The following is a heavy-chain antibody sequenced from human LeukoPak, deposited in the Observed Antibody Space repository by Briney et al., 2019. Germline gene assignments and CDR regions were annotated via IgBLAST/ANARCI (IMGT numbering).Heavy chain of an antibody. CDR3: AKDINAGELYNIDV. V-gene: IGHV3-43D*03. CDR1: GFIFDNYA. D-gene: IGHD1-26*01. J-gene: IGHJ6*02. Sequence: GGSLRLSCAASGFIFDNYAMHWVRQAPGKGLEWVSLITWDGVGIYYADSVKGRFTTSRDNSKNSLYLQMNSLRAEDTALYYCAKDINAGELYNIDVWGRGTTVIVSS. CDR2: ITWDGVGI.